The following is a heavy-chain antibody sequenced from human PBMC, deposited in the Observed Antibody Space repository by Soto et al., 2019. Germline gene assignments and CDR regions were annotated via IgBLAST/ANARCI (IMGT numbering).Heavy chain of an antibody. D-gene: IGHD3-10*01. CDR3: ARHGSGSYFDY. J-gene: IGHJ4*02. CDR1: GFPFSNYW. CDR2: INSDGRST. Sequence: EVQLVEFGGGLVQPGGSLRLSCAASGFPFSNYWIHWVRQAPGKGLVWVSRINSDGRSTTYADSVKGRFTISRDNAKDTLYLQMNSLRAEDTAVYYCARHGSGSYFDYWGQGTLVTVYS. V-gene: IGHV3-74*01.